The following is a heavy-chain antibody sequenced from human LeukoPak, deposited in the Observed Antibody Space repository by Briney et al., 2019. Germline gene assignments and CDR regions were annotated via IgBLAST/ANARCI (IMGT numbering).Heavy chain of an antibody. V-gene: IGHV1-3*01. J-gene: IGHJ4*02. CDR3: ARASYQLLYDY. CDR1: GYTFTSYA. D-gene: IGHD2-2*02. CDR2: INAGNGNT. Sequence: KXXGYTFTSYAMHWVRQAPGQRLEWMGWINAGNGNTKYSQKFQGRVTITRDTSASTAYMELSSLRSEDTAVYYCARASYQLLYDYWGQGTLVTVSS.